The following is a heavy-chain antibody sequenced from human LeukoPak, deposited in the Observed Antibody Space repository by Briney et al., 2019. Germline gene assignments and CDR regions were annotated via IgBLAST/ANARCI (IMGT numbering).Heavy chain of an antibody. CDR3: ARGAGESLFDY. CDR1: GFTFTSYD. D-gene: IGHD4/OR15-4a*01. CDR2: SSSIRSNI. Sequence: PGGSLRLSCAASGFTFTSYDMNWVRQAPGKGLEWVSSSSSIRSNIYYADSVKGRFTISRDNAKKSLYLQMNSLRAEDTAIYYCARGAGESLFDYWGQGILVAVSS. V-gene: IGHV3-21*01. J-gene: IGHJ4*02.